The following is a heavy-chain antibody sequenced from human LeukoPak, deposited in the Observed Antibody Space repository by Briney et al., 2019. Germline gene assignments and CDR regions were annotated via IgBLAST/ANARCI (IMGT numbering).Heavy chain of an antibody. CDR3: ARDLCTSCYINYYYYYMDV. J-gene: IGHJ6*03. D-gene: IGHD2-2*02. Sequence: GGSLRLSCAASGFTFSSYAMSWVRQAPGKGLEWVANIKQDGSEKYYVDSVKGRFTISRDNAKNSPYLQMNSLRAEDTAVYYCARDLCTSCYINYYYYYMDVWGKGTTVTVSS. V-gene: IGHV3-7*01. CDR2: IKQDGSEK. CDR1: GFTFSSYA.